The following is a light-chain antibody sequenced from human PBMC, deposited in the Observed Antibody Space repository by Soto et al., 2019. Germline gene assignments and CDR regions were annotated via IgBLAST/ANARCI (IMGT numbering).Light chain of an antibody. J-gene: IGLJ1*01. CDR3: CSYEGSPSYV. CDR1: SSDVGGYNY. V-gene: IGLV2-11*01. CDR2: DVS. Sequence: QSALTQPRSVSGSPGQSVTISCTGTSSDVGGYNYVSWYQQHPGKAPKVMIYDVSERPSGVPDRFSGSKSGNTASLTISGLQAEDEADYYCCSYEGSPSYVFGTGTKLTVL.